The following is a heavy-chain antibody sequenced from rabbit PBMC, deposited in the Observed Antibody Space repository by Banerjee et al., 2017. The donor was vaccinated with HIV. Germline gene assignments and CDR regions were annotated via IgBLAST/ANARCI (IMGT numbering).Heavy chain of an antibody. J-gene: IGHJ4*01. V-gene: IGHV1S45*01. Sequence: QEQVVESGGGLVKPEGSLTLTCTASGFSFSNGYVMCWVRQAPGKGLEWIACINTSSGNTVYASWAKGRFTISKTSSTTVTLQMTSLTAADTATYFCARDYAGYIGYGYYFNLWGQGTLVTVS. CDR1: GFSFSNGYV. D-gene: IGHD7-1*01. CDR2: INTSSGNT. CDR3: ARDYAGYIGYGYYFNL.